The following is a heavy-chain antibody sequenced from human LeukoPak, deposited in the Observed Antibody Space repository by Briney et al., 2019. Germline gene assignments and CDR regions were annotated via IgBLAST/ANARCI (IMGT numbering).Heavy chain of an antibody. CDR3: ARDATYYDYVWGSYRPGIFDY. Sequence: GGSLRLSCAASGFTFSSYSMNWVRQAPGKGLEWVSSISSSSSYIYYADSVKGRFTISRDNAKNSLYPQMNSLRAEDTAVYYCARDATYYDYVWGSYRPGIFDYWGQGTLVTVSS. D-gene: IGHD3-16*02. CDR2: ISSSSSYI. CDR1: GFTFSSYS. V-gene: IGHV3-21*01. J-gene: IGHJ4*02.